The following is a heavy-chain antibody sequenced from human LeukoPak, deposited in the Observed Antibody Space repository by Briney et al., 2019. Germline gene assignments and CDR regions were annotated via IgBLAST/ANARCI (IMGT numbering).Heavy chain of an antibody. CDR2: IYPGDSHT. D-gene: IGHD3-16*02. CDR3: ARHTSGELSTPFDY. CDR1: GYRFNNYW. V-gene: IGHV5-51*01. J-gene: IGHJ4*02. Sequence: KPGESLKISCKASGYRFNNYWIGWVRQMPGKGLEWMGIIYPGDSHTTYGPSFEGQVTISGDKSISTAYLQWSSLKASDTAIYYCARHTSGELSTPFDYWGQGTLVTVSS.